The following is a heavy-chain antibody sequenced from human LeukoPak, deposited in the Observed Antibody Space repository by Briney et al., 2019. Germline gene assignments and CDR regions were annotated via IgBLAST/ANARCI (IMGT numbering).Heavy chain of an antibody. D-gene: IGHD6-13*01. V-gene: IGHV1-69*05. Sequence: SAKVSCKASGGTFSGYAISWVRQAPGQGLEWMGGIIPIFGTANYAQKFQGRVTITTDESTSTAYMELSSLRSEDTAVYYCARESAAGILSYFDYWGQGTLVTVSS. J-gene: IGHJ4*02. CDR1: GGTFSGYA. CDR3: ARESAAGILSYFDY. CDR2: IIPIFGTA.